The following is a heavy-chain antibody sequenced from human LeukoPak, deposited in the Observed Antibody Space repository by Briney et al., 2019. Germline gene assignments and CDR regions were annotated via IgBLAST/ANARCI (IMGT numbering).Heavy chain of an antibody. V-gene: IGHV3-30*03. J-gene: IGHJ6*02. Sequence: GGSLRLSCAASGFTFSSYGMHWVRQTPGKGLEWVAVISYDGSNKYYADSVKGRFTISRDNSKNTLYLQMNSLRAEDTAVYYCARVRGGSGSYRYYGMDVWGQGTTVTVSS. CDR1: GFTFSSYG. CDR2: ISYDGSNK. D-gene: IGHD3-10*01. CDR3: ARVRGGSGSYRYYGMDV.